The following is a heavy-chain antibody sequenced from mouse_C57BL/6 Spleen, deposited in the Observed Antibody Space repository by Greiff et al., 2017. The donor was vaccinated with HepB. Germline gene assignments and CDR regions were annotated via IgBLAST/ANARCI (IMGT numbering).Heavy chain of an antibody. Sequence: VQLQQSGAELVRPGASVKLSCTASGFNIKDDYMHWVKQRPEQGLEWIGWIDPENGDTEYASKFQGKATITADTSSNTAYLQLSSLTSEDTAVYYCTTTTVVATGYFDYWGQGTTLTVSS. CDR1: GFNIKDDY. CDR2: IDPENGDT. J-gene: IGHJ2*01. V-gene: IGHV14-4*01. CDR3: TTTTVVATGYFDY. D-gene: IGHD1-1*01.